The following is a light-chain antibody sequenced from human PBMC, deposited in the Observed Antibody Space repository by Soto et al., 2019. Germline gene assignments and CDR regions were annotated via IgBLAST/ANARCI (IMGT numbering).Light chain of an antibody. CDR2: DAS. J-gene: IGKJ4*01. CDR3: QQRSDWPST. CDR1: QSVGSY. V-gene: IGKV3-11*01. Sequence: EIVLTQSPATLSLSPGDRATLSCRASQSVGSYLGWYQQRPGQAPRLLIYDASNRATGIPARVSGSGSGTDFTLTISSLEPEDFAVYYCQQRSDWPSTFGGGTKVEIK.